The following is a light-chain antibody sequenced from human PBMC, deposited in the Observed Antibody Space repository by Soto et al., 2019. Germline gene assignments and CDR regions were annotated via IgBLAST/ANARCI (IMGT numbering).Light chain of an antibody. Sequence: EIVLTQSPGTLSLSPGETATVSCRATESLITKALAWYQQKPGQAPRLLIYDASNRATGIPARFSGSGSGTDFTLTISSLEPEDFAVYYCQQRSNWPPSTFGQGTKLEIK. J-gene: IGKJ2*02. CDR3: QQRSNWPPST. CDR2: DAS. V-gene: IGKV3-11*01. CDR1: ESLITKA.